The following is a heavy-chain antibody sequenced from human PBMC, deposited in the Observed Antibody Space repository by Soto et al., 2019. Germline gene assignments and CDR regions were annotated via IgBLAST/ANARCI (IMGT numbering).Heavy chain of an antibody. CDR1: GFTFSSYW. J-gene: IGHJ4*02. CDR2: INSDGSST. D-gene: IGHD6-19*01. CDR3: ARVQYSSGWHNGIFFDY. V-gene: IGHV3-74*01. Sequence: GGSLRLSCAASGFTFSSYWMHWVRQAPGKGLVWVSRINSDGSSTSYADSVKGRFTISRDNAKNTLYLQMNSLRAEDTAVYYCARVQYSSGWHNGIFFDYWAREPWSPSPQ.